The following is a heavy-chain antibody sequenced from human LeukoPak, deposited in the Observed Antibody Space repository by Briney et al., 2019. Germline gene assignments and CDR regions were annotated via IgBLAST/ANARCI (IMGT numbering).Heavy chain of an antibody. Sequence: GGSLRLSCTASGFTFSSYVMTWVRQAPGKGLEWVSVISGSGDTTYYAASVKGRFTISRDNAKNSLYLQMNSLRAEDTAVYYCAREMMGYDSSGYYRYYFDYWGQGTLVTVSS. D-gene: IGHD3-22*01. V-gene: IGHV3-23*01. CDR3: AREMMGYDSSGYYRYYFDY. CDR1: GFTFSSYV. J-gene: IGHJ4*02. CDR2: ISGSGDTT.